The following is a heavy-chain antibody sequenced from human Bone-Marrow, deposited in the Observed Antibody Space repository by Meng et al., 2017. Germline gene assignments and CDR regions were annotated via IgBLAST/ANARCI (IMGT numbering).Heavy chain of an antibody. V-gene: IGHV4-4*02. CDR3: ARGSSSSWPNFDY. Sequence: QVEQQELGPGLVKPSGTLSLTCAVSCGSISSSNWWSWVRQPPGKGLEWIGEIYHSGSTNYNPSLKSRGTISVDKSKNQFSLKLSSVTAADTAVYYCARGSSSSWPNFDYWGQGTLVTVSS. CDR1: CGSISSSNW. D-gene: IGHD6-13*01. CDR2: IYHSGST. J-gene: IGHJ4*02.